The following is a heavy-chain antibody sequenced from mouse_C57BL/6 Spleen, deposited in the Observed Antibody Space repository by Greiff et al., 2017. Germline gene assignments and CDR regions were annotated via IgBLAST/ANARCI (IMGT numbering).Heavy chain of an antibody. CDR1: GYTFTSYG. D-gene: IGHD1-1*01. V-gene: IGHV1-81*01. CDR2: IYPRSGNT. J-gene: IGHJ2*01. Sequence: VQRVESGAELARPGASVKLSCKASGYTFTSYGISWVKQRTGQGLEWIGEIYPRSGNTYYNEKFKGKATLTADKSSSTAYMELRSLTSEDSAVYFCAATTVVPNFDYWGKGTTLTVSS. CDR3: AATTVVPNFDY.